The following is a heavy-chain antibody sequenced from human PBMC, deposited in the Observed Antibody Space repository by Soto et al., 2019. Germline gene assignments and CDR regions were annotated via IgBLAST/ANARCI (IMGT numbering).Heavy chain of an antibody. CDR3: AADTEWFPYIPHLDF. V-gene: IGHV1-58*01. CDR2: IVVGSGNT. D-gene: IGHD3-3*01. Sequence: QMQLVQSGPEVKKPGTSVKVSCKASGFTFTSSAVQWVRQARGQRLEWIGWIVVGSGNTNYAQKFHERVTITRDMSTSTAYMELSSLSSEDTAVYYCAADTEWFPYIPHLDFWGQGTLVTVSS. J-gene: IGHJ4*02. CDR1: GFTFTSSA.